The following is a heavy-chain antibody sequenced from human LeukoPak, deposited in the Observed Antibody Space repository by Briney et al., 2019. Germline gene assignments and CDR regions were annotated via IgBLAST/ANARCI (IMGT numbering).Heavy chain of an antibody. CDR1: GGSISSGGYY. Sequence: SETLSLTCTVSGGSISSGGYYWSWIRQPPGKGLEWIGYIYHSGSTYYNPSLKSRVTISVDRSKNQFSLKLSSVTAADTAVYYCARVGDMVRGVTAVFDYWGQGTLVTVSS. V-gene: IGHV4-30-2*01. CDR2: IYHSGST. J-gene: IGHJ4*02. CDR3: ARVGDMVRGVTAVFDY. D-gene: IGHD3-10*01.